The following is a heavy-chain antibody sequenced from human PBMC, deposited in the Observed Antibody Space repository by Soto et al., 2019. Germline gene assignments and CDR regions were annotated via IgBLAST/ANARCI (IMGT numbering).Heavy chain of an antibody. CDR1: GYTFTSHA. CDR3: AREQQAVDVNYCEY. V-gene: IGHV1-3*01. J-gene: IGHJ4*02. D-gene: IGHD6-13*01. Sequence: QVQLVQSGAEVKKPGASVKISCKASGYTFTSHAIHWVRQAPGQRLGWMGWINPGNGQAEYSQKFQVSVTITRDTSASTAYMEVSTLTSEDTAVYFCAREQQAVDVNYCEYWGQGTLVTVSA. CDR2: INPGNGQA.